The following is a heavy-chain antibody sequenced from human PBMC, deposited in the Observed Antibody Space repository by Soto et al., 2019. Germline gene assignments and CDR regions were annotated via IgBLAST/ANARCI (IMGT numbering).Heavy chain of an antibody. V-gene: IGHV3-23*01. CDR3: AKKVNSGSGSQYFDY. CDR2: FRAGGDDGTT. J-gene: IGHJ4*02. Sequence: GGSLRLSCVASGFTFSSYSMSWVRQAPGKGLEWVSGFRAGGDDGTTYYADSVKGRFTISRDNSKNTLFLQMNSLRAEDTAIYYCAKKVNSGSGSQYFDYFGQGTLVPSPQ. D-gene: IGHD3-10*01. CDR1: GFTFSSYS.